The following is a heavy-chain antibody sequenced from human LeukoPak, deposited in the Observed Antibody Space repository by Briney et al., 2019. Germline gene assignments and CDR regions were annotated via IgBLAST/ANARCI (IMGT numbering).Heavy chain of an antibody. CDR1: GFTFSSYW. CDR2: ISSSSSYI. J-gene: IGHJ2*01. CDR3: ERDRLFADGYSRFDL. V-gene: IGHV3-21*06. D-gene: IGHD5-24*01. Sequence: GGSLRLSCAASGFTFSSYWMSWVRQAPGKGLEWVSFISSSSSYIYYAGSVKGRFTISRDNAKNSLYLQMKSLRAEDTAVYYCERDRLFADGYSRFDLWRRGTLVADSS.